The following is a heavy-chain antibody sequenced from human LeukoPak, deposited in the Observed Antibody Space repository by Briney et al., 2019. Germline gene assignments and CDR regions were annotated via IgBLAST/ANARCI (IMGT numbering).Heavy chain of an antibody. CDR2: INPSGGST. CDR1: GYTFTSYY. D-gene: IGHD3-22*01. V-gene: IGHV1-46*01. Sequence: ASVQVSCKASGYTFTSYYMHWVRQAPGQGLEWMGIINPSGGSTSYAQKFQGRVTMTRDTSTSTVYMELSSLRSEDTAVYYCATHDSSGYYYEGGYYFDYWGQGTLVTVSS. J-gene: IGHJ4*02. CDR3: ATHDSSGYYYEGGYYFDY.